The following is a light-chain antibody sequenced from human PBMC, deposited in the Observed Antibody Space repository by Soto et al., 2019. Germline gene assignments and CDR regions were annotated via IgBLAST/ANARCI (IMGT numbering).Light chain of an antibody. J-gene: IGKJ1*01. CDR2: AAS. CDR1: QSISTF. CDR3: QQSYTTPRT. Sequence: DIQMTQSPSSLSASVGDRVSVTCRASQSISTFLNWYQQRPGEAPKLLIYAASSLQSGVPSRFSGSVSGADFTRTIGSLQPEDFATSYCQQSYTTPRTFGQGTKVEVK. V-gene: IGKV1-39*01.